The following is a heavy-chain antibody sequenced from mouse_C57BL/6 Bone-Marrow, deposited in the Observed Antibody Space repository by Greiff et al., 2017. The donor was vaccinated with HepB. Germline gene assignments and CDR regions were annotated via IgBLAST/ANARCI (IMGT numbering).Heavy chain of an antibody. V-gene: IGHV1-63*01. CDR3: ARGGIYYGNYYAMDY. D-gene: IGHD2-1*01. CDR2: IYPGGGYT. J-gene: IGHJ4*01. Sequence: QVQLQQSGAELVRPGTSVKMSCKASGYTFTNYWIGWAKQRPGHGLEWIGDIYPGGGYTNYNEKFKGKATLTADKSSSTAYMQFSSLTSEDSAIYYCARGGIYYGNYYAMDYGGQGTSVTVSS. CDR1: GYTFTNYW.